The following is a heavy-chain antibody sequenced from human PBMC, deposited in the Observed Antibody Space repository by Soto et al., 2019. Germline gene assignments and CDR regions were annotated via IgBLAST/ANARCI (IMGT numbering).Heavy chain of an antibody. J-gene: IGHJ4*02. CDR1: GDSISIYGW. V-gene: IGHV2-70*01. D-gene: IGHD6-19*01. Sequence: TLSLTCTVSGDSISIYGWTWIRQPPGKALEWLALIDWGDEKYYSTSLKTRLTISKDTSKNQVVLTMTNMDPVDTATYYCARIRNTRGSGWYYFDYWGQGTLVTVSS. CDR3: ARIRNTRGSGWYYFDY. CDR2: IDWGDEK.